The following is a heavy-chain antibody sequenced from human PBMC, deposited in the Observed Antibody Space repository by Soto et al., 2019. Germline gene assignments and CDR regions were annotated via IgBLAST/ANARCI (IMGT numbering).Heavy chain of an antibody. Sequence: QVQLVQSGAEVKKPGSSVKVSCKASGGTFSSYAISWVRQAPGQGLEWMGGIIPIFGTANYAQKFQGRVTLTADESTSPAYMELSSLRSEDTAVYYCASPYCSGGSCYGYYYYGMDVWGQGTTVTVSS. CDR2: IIPIFGTA. J-gene: IGHJ6*02. CDR1: GGTFSSYA. CDR3: ASPYCSGGSCYGYYYYGMDV. V-gene: IGHV1-69*12. D-gene: IGHD2-15*01.